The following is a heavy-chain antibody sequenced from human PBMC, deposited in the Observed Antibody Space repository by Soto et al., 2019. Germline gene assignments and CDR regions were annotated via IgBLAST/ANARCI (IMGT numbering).Heavy chain of an antibody. V-gene: IGHV4-39*01. CDR1: GASISSSDYY. CDR3: ARFLVPASRNTDFDY. CDR2: IYYSGTT. J-gene: IGHJ4*02. D-gene: IGHD2-21*02. Sequence: QLQLQESGPGLVKPSGTLSLTCTVSGASISSSDYYWGWVRQTPGKGLDWIGNIYYSGTTYYNPSLQSRVTISVDTSKNQFSLRLNSVTAADTAVYYCARFLVPASRNTDFDYWGQGTLVTVSS.